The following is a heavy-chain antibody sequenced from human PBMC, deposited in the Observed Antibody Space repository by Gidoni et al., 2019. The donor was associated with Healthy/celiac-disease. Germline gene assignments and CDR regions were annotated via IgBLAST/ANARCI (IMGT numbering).Heavy chain of an antibody. CDR1: GGTFSSYA. V-gene: IGHV1-69*01. CDR3: ATTSGTVMVITPDGYYYYMDV. D-gene: IGHD3-22*01. J-gene: IGHJ6*03. CDR2: IIPIFGTA. Sequence: QVQLVQSGAEVKKPGSSVKVSCKASGGTFSSYAISWVRQAPGQGLEWMGGIIPIFGTANYAQKFQGRVTITADESTSTAYMELSSLRSEDTAVYYCATTSGTVMVITPDGYYYYMDVWGKGTTVTVSS.